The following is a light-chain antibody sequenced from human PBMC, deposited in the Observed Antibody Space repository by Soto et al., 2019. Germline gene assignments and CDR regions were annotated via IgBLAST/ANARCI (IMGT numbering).Light chain of an antibody. CDR3: QQYNTIGLT. Sequence: DIQMTQSPSTLSASVGDRVTITCRASQSISSWLAWYQQKPGKAPKLLIYDASSLESGVPSRFSGSGSGTEFTLTISSLQPDDFETYYCQQYNTIGLTFGGGTKVEIK. CDR2: DAS. J-gene: IGKJ4*01. V-gene: IGKV1-5*01. CDR1: QSISSW.